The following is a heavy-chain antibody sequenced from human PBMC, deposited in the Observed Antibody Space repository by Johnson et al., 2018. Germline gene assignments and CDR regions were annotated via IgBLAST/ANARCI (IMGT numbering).Heavy chain of an antibody. CDR2: VSGSGGST. V-gene: IGHV3-23*01. CDR3: VKGPYYYISGTYLQD. D-gene: IGHD3-10*01. Sequence: VQLQESGGGLVQPGGSLRLSCAASGLTFITNAMSWVRQAPGKGLEWVSTVSGSGGSTYYADSVKGRFTISRDNYKNTLYLQMKSLRAEDTAVYYCVKGPYYYISGTYLQDWGQGTLVTVSS. J-gene: IGHJ1*01. CDR1: GLTFITNA.